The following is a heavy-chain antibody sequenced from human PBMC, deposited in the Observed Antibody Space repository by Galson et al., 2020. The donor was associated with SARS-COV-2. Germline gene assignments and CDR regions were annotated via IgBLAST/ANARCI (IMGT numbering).Heavy chain of an antibody. J-gene: IGHJ3*02. CDR2: IWHAGSYK. CDR1: GFSFSSYG. Sequence: GESLKISCEASGFSFSSYGMHWVRQAPGKGLEGVAGIWHAGSYKYYVDSVNGRFTISRDNSKNTLFLQMNSLRAGDTAVYYCARGGIMGGTIRGVFDIWGQGTVVTVSS. CDR3: ARGGIMGGTIRGVFDI. V-gene: IGHV3-33*01. D-gene: IGHD1-26*01.